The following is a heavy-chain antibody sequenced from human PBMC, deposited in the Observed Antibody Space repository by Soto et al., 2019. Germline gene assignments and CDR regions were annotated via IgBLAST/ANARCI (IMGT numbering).Heavy chain of an antibody. Sequence: GGSLRLSCAASGFTFSSYSMNWVRQAPGKGLEWVSYISSSSSTIYSAASVKGRFTISRDNAKNSLYLQMNSLSDEDTAVYYCARDIMSSSWYNAFDIWGQGTMVTVSS. D-gene: IGHD6-13*01. CDR1: GFTFSSYS. J-gene: IGHJ3*02. CDR3: ARDIMSSSWYNAFDI. V-gene: IGHV3-48*02. CDR2: ISSSSSTI.